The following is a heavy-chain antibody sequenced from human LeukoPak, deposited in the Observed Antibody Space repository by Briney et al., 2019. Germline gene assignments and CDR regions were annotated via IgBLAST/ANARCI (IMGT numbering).Heavy chain of an antibody. Sequence: SSETLSLTCAVYGGSFSGYYWSWIRQPPGKGLEWIGEINHSGSTNYNPSLKSRVTISVDTSKNQFSLKLSSVTAADTAVYYCATAARTIPELGDYWGQGTLVTVSS. CDR1: GGSFSGYY. J-gene: IGHJ4*02. D-gene: IGHD3-3*01. CDR3: ATAARTIPELGDY. V-gene: IGHV4-34*01. CDR2: INHSGST.